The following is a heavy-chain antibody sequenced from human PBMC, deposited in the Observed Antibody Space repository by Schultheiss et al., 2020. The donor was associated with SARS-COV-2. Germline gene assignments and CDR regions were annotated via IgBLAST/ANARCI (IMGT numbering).Heavy chain of an antibody. CDR1: GFTFSSYS. CDR3: ARDGRDFWSGYSIYGMDV. D-gene: IGHD3-3*01. CDR2: ISSSSSYI. V-gene: IGHV3-21*01. J-gene: IGHJ6*02. Sequence: GGSLRLSCAASGFTFSSYSMNWVRQAPGKGLEWVSSISSSSSYIYYADSVKGRFTISRDNAKNSLYLQMNSLRAEDTAVYYCARDGRDFWSGYSIYGMDVWGQGTTVTVSS.